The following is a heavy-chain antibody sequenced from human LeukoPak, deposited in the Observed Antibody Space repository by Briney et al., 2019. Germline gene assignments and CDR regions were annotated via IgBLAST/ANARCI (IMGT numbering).Heavy chain of an antibody. J-gene: IGHJ4*02. Sequence: PGGSLRLSCAASGFTFSSYGMHWVRQAPGKGLEWVANIKQDGIEKYYVDSVKGRFTISRYNAKNSLYLQMNSLRAEDTAVYYCAREGRNYYDSSGYYYVAAPEGKAYFDYWGQGTLVTVSS. CDR3: AREGRNYYDSSGYYYVAAPEGKAYFDY. CDR2: IKQDGIEK. V-gene: IGHV3-7*01. D-gene: IGHD3-22*01. CDR1: GFTFSSYG.